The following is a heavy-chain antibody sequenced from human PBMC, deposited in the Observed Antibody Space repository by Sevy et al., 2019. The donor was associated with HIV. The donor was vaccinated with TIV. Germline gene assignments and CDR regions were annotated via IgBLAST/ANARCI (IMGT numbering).Heavy chain of an antibody. CDR3: ASPNYHDSSGYYY. D-gene: IGHD3-22*01. J-gene: IGHJ4*02. V-gene: IGHV3-11*01. CDR1: GFTFSDYY. Sequence: GGSLRLSCAASGFTFSDYYMSWIRQAPGKGLEWVSYISSSGSTIYYADSVKGRFTISRDNAKNSLYLQMNSLRAEDTAVYYCASPNYHDSSGYYYWGQGTLVTVSS. CDR2: ISSSGSTI.